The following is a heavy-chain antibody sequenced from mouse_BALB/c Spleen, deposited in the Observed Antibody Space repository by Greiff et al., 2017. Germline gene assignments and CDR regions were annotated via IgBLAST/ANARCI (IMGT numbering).Heavy chain of an antibody. Sequence: EVKVVESGGGLVKPGGSLKLSCAASGFTFSSYGMSWVRQTPDKRLEWVATISSGGSYTYYPDSVKGRFTISRDNAKNTLYLQMSSLKSEDTAMYYCARGGDYDGFAYWGQGTLVTVSA. CDR3: ARGGDYDGFAY. J-gene: IGHJ3*01. D-gene: IGHD2-4*01. CDR2: ISSGGSYT. CDR1: GFTFSSYG. V-gene: IGHV5-6*03.